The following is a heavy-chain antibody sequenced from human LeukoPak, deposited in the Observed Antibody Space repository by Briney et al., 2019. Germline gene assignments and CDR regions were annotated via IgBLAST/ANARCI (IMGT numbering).Heavy chain of an antibody. Sequence: SETLSLTCTVSGGSISSYYWSWIRQPPGKGLEWIGYIYYSGSTNYNPSLKSRVTISVDTSKNQFSLKLSSVTAADTAVYYCAGYSYGLGNLDYWGQGTLVTVSS. D-gene: IGHD5-18*01. V-gene: IGHV4-59*08. CDR2: IYYSGST. CDR1: GGSISSYY. CDR3: AGYSYGLGNLDY. J-gene: IGHJ4*02.